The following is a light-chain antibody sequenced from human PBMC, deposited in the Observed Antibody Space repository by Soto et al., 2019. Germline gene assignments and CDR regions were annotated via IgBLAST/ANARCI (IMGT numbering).Light chain of an antibody. J-gene: IGLJ1*01. Sequence: QSVLPQPPSASGTPGQGVTISCSGSTSNIGSNYVYWYQQLPGTAPKLLIYRNNQRPSGVPDRFSGSKSGTSASLAISGLRSDDEADYFCATWDDSLNGLDVFGTGTNVTV. V-gene: IGLV1-47*01. CDR3: ATWDDSLNGLDV. CDR1: TSNIGSNY. CDR2: RNN.